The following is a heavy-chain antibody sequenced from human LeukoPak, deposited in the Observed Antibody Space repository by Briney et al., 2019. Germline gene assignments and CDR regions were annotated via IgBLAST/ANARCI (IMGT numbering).Heavy chain of an antibody. D-gene: IGHD5-24*01. CDR2: ISYDGSNK. J-gene: IGHJ3*02. Sequence: GGSLRLSCAGSGFTFSDFWMTWVRQTPGKGLEWVAVISYDGSNKYYADSVKGRFTISRDNSKNTLYLQMNSLRAEDTAVYYCARDNYDAFDIWGQGTMVTVSS. CDR1: GFTFSDFW. V-gene: IGHV3-30-3*01. CDR3: ARDNYDAFDI.